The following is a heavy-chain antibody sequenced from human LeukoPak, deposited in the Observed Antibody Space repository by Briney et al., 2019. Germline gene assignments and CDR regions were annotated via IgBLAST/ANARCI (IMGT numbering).Heavy chain of an antibody. J-gene: IGHJ4*02. CDR2: IYYSGST. CDR3: ARDKKGSSCYDY. CDR1: GGSISSYY. Sequence: SETLSLTCTVSGGSISSYYWSWIRQSPGKGLEWIGYIYYSGSTNYNPSLKSRITISVDTSKNQFSLKLNSVTAADTAVYYCARDKKGSSCYDYWGQGTLVTVSS. V-gene: IGHV4-59*01. D-gene: IGHD2-2*01.